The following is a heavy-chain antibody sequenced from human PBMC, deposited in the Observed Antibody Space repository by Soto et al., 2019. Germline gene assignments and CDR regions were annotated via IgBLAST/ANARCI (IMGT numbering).Heavy chain of an antibody. Sequence: QITLKESGPTLVKPTQTLTLTCTFSGFSLSTSGVGVGWIRQPPGKALEWLALIYWDDDKRYSPSLKNALTITKDTSNDQVVLTMTNMDPVDTATYYCAHSRGGGNSAWFDPSCQGTLVTVSS. CDR2: IYWDDDK. V-gene: IGHV2-5*02. J-gene: IGHJ5*02. CDR1: GFSLSTSGVG. D-gene: IGHD2-21*02. CDR3: AHSRGGGNSAWFDP.